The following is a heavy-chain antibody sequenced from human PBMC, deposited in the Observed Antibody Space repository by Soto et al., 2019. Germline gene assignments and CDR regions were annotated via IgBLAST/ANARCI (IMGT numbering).Heavy chain of an antibody. D-gene: IGHD6-13*01. CDR1: GGSISSSSYY. CDR3: ARHLFSSSWYYFDY. CDR2: IYYSGST. Sequence: SETLSLTCTVSGGSISSSSYYWGWIRQPPGKGLEWIGSIYYSGSTYYNPSLKSRVTISVDTSKNQFSLKLSSVTAADTAVYYCARHLFSSSWYYFDYWGQGTLVTVS. J-gene: IGHJ4*02. V-gene: IGHV4-39*01.